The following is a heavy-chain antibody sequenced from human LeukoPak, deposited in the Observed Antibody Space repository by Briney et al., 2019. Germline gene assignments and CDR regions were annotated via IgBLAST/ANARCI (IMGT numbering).Heavy chain of an antibody. D-gene: IGHD1-1*01. CDR2: IYHSGST. V-gene: IGHV4-38-2*01. CDR1: GYSISSGYY. CDR3: ARPSSITISGGSINWAFDI. J-gene: IGHJ3*02. Sequence: PSETLSLTXAVFGYSISSGYYWGWIRPPPGKGLEWIGSIYHSGSTYYNPSLKSRVTISVDTSKSQFSLKLSSVTAADTAVYYCARPSSITISGGSINWAFDIWGQGTMVTVSS.